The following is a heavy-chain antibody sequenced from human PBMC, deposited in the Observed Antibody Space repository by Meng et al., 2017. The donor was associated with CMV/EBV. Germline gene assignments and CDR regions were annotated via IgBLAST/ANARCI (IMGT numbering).Heavy chain of an antibody. J-gene: IGHJ6*02. Sequence: GGSLRLSCAASGFTVSSNYMHWVRQAPGKGLEWVAFIRYDGSNKYYAGSVKGRFTISRDNSKNTLYLQMNSLRAEDTAVYYCAKGPYCSSTSCYYYYYGMDVWGQGTTVTVSS. CDR1: GFTVSSNY. V-gene: IGHV3-30*02. CDR3: AKGPYCSSTSCYYYYYGMDV. D-gene: IGHD2-2*01. CDR2: IRYDGSNK.